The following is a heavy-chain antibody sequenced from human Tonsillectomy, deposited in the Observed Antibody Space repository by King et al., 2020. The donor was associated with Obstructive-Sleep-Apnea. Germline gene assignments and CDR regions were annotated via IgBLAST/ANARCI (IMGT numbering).Heavy chain of an antibody. CDR2: INSYGSST. V-gene: IGHV3-74*01. D-gene: IGHD3-3*01. CDR1: GFTFSIYW. J-gene: IGHJ3*02. Sequence: VQLVESGGGLVQPGGSLRLSCAASGFTFSIYWLHWVRQAPGKGLVGGSLINSYGSSTSYADSVKGRFTISSDNAKNTLYLQMNSLRAEDTAVYYCARSGYDDAFDIWGQGTMVTVSS. CDR3: ARSGYDDAFDI.